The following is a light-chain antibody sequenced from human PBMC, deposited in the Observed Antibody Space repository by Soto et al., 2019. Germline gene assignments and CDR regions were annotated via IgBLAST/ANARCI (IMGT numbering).Light chain of an antibody. CDR1: QVISSW. CDR3: KKSRSFPLT. J-gene: IGKJ4*01. Sequence: DLQMTQSPSSMSASVVARVTITGRASQVISSWLAWYQQKPGEAPKVLIFAASSLQSGLPSRFSGGGSGTAFSLTISSLQPEDFATYYCKKSRSFPLTCGGGHKGAIK. CDR2: AAS. V-gene: IGKV1-12*01.